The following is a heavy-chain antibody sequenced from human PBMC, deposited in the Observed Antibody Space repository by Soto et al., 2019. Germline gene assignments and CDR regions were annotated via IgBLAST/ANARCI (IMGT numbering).Heavy chain of an antibody. V-gene: IGHV1-2*04. J-gene: IGHJ4*02. CDR2: INPNSGGT. CDR3: ARVAGRAHSSSSLLGY. CDR1: GYTFTGYY. Sequence: EASVKVSCKASGYTFTGYYMHWVRQAPGQGLEWMGWINPNSGGTNYAQKFQGWVTMTRDTSISTAYMELSRLRSDDTAVYYCARVAGRAHSSSSLLGYWGQGTLVTVSS. D-gene: IGHD6-6*01.